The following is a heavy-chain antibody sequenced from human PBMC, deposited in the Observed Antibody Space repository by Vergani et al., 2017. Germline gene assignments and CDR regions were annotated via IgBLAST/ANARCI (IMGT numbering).Heavy chain of an antibody. V-gene: IGHV3-48*01. CDR3: ARSLVAGKGGY. J-gene: IGHJ4*02. CDR1: GFTLSSHA. D-gene: IGHD6-19*01. Sequence: VQLEESGGGVVQPGRSLRLSCAGSGFTLSSHAMHWVRQAPGKGLEWISYISTTSDTIYYADSVRGRFTISRDNAKNSLYLEMNSLRVEDTAVYFCARSLVAGKGGYWGQGTRVAVSS. CDR2: ISTTSDTI.